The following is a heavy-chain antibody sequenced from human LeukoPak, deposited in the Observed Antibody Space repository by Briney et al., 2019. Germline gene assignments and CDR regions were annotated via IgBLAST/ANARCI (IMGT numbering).Heavy chain of an antibody. CDR2: INQAGSET. CDR1: GFTFSTYW. V-gene: IGHV3-7*01. J-gene: IGHJ4*02. D-gene: IGHD4-23*01. CDR3: ARAQRWSDYFDY. Sequence: GGSLRLSCAASGFTFSTYWMSWVRQAPGKGLEWVAIINQAGSETFYVDSVKGRFTISRDNAKTSLYLQMNSLRAEDTAVYYCARAQRWSDYFDYWGQGTLVTVSS.